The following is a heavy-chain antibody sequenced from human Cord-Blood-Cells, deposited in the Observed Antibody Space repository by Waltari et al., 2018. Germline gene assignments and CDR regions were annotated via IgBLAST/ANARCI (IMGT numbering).Heavy chain of an antibody. Sequence: EVQLVESGGGLVKPGGSLRLSCAASGFTFSSYSMNWVRQAPGKGLGWVSSISSISSYIYYADSVKGRFTISRDNAKNSLYLQMNSLRAEDTAVYYCARDSSSSWYYYYYGMDVWGQGTTVTVSS. J-gene: IGHJ6*02. D-gene: IGHD6-13*01. CDR2: ISSISSYI. CDR3: ARDSSSSWYYYYYGMDV. V-gene: IGHV3-21*01. CDR1: GFTFSSYS.